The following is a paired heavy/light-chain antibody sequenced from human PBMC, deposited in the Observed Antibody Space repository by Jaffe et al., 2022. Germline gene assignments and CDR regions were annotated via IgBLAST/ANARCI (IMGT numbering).Light chain of an antibody. V-gene: IGKV3-20*01. Sequence: EIVLTQSPGTLSLSPGERATLSCRASQSVTSSFLAWYQQKPGQAPRLLIYHASTRATGIPDRFSGSGSGTDFTLTISRLEPEDFAVYYCQQYGSSPLTFGGGAKVEIK. CDR3: QQYGSSPLT. CDR1: QSVTSSF. CDR2: HAS. J-gene: IGKJ4*01.
Heavy chain of an antibody. Sequence: EVQLVESGGDLVQPGGSLRLSCAGSGFTFSNYWMSWVRQAPGKGLEWLANIKQDGSETNYVDSVRGRFTISRDNARKSLYLQMNNLRAEDTAVYYCATRPHSEYHTEWWGIFDYWGQGTLVTVSS. CDR1: GFTFSNYW. CDR3: ATRPHSEYHTEWWGIFDY. V-gene: IGHV3-7*05. CDR2: IKQDGSET. D-gene: IGHD2-15*01. J-gene: IGHJ4*02.